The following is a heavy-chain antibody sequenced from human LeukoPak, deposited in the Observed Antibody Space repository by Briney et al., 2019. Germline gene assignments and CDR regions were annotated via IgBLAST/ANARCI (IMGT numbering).Heavy chain of an antibody. CDR2: INSDGSST. CDR3: ARARYYYDSSGYRAVYYFDY. D-gene: IGHD3-22*01. CDR1: GFTFSSYW. V-gene: IGHV3-74*01. J-gene: IGHJ4*02. Sequence: GGSLRLSCAASGFTFSSYWMHWVRQAPGKGLVWVSRINSDGSSTSYADSVKGRFTISRDNAKNTLYLQMNSLRAEDTAVYYCARARYYYDSSGYRAVYYFDYWGQGTLVTVSS.